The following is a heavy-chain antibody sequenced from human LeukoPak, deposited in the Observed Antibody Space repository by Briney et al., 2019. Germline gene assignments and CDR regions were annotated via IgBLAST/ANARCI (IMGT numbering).Heavy chain of an antibody. CDR1: GGSFSGYY. Sequence: SETLSLTCAVYGGSFSGYYWSWIRQPPGKGLEWIGEINHSGSTNYNPSLKSRVTISVDTSKNQFSPKLSSVTAADTAVYYCASDYGGNFNYWGQGTLVTVSS. CDR3: ASDYGGNFNY. D-gene: IGHD4-23*01. V-gene: IGHV4-34*01. CDR2: INHSGST. J-gene: IGHJ4*02.